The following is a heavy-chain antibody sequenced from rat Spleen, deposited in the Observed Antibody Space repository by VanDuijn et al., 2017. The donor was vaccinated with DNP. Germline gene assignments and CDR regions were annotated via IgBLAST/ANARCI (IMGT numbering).Heavy chain of an antibody. D-gene: IGHD1-6*01. CDR3: AKDSRYTTDYFFDY. Sequence: EVQLVESGGGLVQPGRSLKLSCAVSRITFSDHNMAWVRQAPKKGLEWVGTISYDGSDTYYRDSVKGRFIISRDNAKSILYLQMDSLRSEDTATYYCAKDSRYTTDYFFDYWGQGVMVTVSS. CDR1: RITFSDHN. CDR2: ISYDGSDT. V-gene: IGHV5-7*01. J-gene: IGHJ2*01.